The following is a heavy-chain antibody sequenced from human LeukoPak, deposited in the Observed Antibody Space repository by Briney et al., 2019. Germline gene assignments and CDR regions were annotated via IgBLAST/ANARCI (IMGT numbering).Heavy chain of an antibody. CDR2: IDTASDT. CDR1: GFTLSNYD. D-gene: IGHD3-16*01. CDR3: ARGADVLGTSDAFDL. Sequence: QPGGSLRLSCAAPGFTLSNYDMHWVRHTVGKLLEWVSLIDTASDTYNLDSVKGRFTISSEKAKNSLYLQMNNLRAGDPAVYYCARGADVLGTSDAFDLWGQGTMVTVSS. J-gene: IGHJ3*01. V-gene: IGHV3-13*01.